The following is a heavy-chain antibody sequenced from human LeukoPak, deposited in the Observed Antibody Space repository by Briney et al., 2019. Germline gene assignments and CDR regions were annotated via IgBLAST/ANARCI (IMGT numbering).Heavy chain of an antibody. CDR3: ARDFSGDSSGYFDY. CDR1: GFTFSSYW. V-gene: IGHV3-7*01. J-gene: IGHJ4*02. D-gene: IGHD3-22*01. Sequence: GGSLRLSCAASGFTFSSYWMSWVRQAPGKGLEWLANIKTDGSEKYYVDSVKGRFTISRDNAKNSLYLQMNSLRAEDTAVYYCARDFSGDSSGYFDYWGQGTLVTVSS. CDR2: IKTDGSEK.